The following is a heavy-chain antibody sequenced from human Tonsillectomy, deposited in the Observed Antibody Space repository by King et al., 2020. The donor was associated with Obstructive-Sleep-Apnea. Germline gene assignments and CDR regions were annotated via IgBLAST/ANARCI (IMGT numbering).Heavy chain of an antibody. J-gene: IGHJ6*02. CDR2: INSNSGDT. V-gene: IGHV1-2*06. CDR1: GHTFIDSY. Sequence: VQLVQSGAEVKKPGASLKVSCKASGHTFIDSYVHWVRQAPGQGLEWMGRINSNSGDTNYAQKFQGRVTMTRDTSISTAYMDLSRLSSDDTAVYYCARELWQLLLTVELKRYGMDVWGQGTTVIVSS. CDR3: ARELWQLLLTVELKRYGMDV. D-gene: IGHD1-1*01.